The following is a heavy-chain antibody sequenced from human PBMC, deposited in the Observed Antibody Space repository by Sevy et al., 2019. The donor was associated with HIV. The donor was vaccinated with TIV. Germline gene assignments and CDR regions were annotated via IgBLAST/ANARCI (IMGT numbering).Heavy chain of an antibody. Sequence: SETLSLTCTVSGGSISSGSYYWSWIRQHAGKGLEWIGRIYTSGSTNYDPSLKSRVTISVDTSKNQFSLKLSSVTAADTAVYYCAREWPGAVAALHFDYWGQGTLVTVSS. J-gene: IGHJ4*02. CDR3: AREWPGAVAALHFDY. CDR2: IYTSGST. V-gene: IGHV4-61*02. CDR1: GGSISSGSYY. D-gene: IGHD6-19*01.